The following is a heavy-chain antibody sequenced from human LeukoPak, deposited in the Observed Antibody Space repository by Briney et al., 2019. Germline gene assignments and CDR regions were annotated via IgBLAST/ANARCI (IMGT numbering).Heavy chain of an antibody. CDR2: INHSGST. D-gene: IGHD3-9*01. CDR1: GGSFSGYY. Sequence: PSETLSLTCAVYGGSFSGYYWSWIRQPPGKGLEWTGEINHSGSTNYNPSLKSRVTISVDTSKNQFSLKLSSVTAADTAVYYCARGLRLLRYFDWLSGEYFDYWGQGTLVTVSS. J-gene: IGHJ4*02. V-gene: IGHV4-34*01. CDR3: ARGLRLLRYFDWLSGEYFDY.